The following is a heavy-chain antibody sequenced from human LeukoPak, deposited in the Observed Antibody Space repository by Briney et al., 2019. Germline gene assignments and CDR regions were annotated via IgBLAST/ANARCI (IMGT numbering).Heavy chain of an antibody. J-gene: IGHJ4*02. V-gene: IGHV3-23*01. Sequence: GGSLRLSCAASKFTFSTFSMSWVRQAPGKGLEWVSSISGSGGYTYYADSVKGRFTISRDNSKNTLYLQMNSLRAEDTAVYYCAKDRYCSGGSCYSGLLGYDYWGQGTLVTVSS. D-gene: IGHD2-15*01. CDR3: AKDRYCSGGSCYSGLLGYDY. CDR1: KFTFSTFS. CDR2: ISGSGGYT.